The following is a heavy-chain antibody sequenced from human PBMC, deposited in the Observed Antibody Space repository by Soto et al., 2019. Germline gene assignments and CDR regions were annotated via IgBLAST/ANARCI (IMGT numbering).Heavy chain of an antibody. V-gene: IGHV3-30*18. Sequence: QVQLVESGRGVVQPGRSLRLSCAASGVIFSTYGMHCVRQATGKGLEWLSVISYDGNNKYYADSVKGRFTISRDTSKNALWLEMDSLTTEDTAVYYCAKDLLMTTVTTVGALVQGTLVTVSA. J-gene: IGHJ5*02. CDR3: AKDLLMTTVTTVGA. CDR1: GVIFSTYG. D-gene: IGHD4-17*01. CDR2: ISYDGNNK.